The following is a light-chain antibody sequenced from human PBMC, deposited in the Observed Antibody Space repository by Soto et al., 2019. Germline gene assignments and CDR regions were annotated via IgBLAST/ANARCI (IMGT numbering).Light chain of an antibody. Sequence: IVLTQSPGTPSLSPGERATLSCRASQSVSIHLAWYQQKPGQAPRLLIYDTSTRATGIPARFSGSGSGTEFTLTISSLQSEDFAVYYCQQYSNWPPITFGQGTRLEI. CDR3: QQYSNWPPIT. CDR2: DTS. J-gene: IGKJ5*01. CDR1: QSVSIH. V-gene: IGKV3-15*01.